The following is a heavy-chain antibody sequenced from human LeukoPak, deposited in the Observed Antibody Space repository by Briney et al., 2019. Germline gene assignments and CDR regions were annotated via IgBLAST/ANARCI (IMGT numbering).Heavy chain of an antibody. D-gene: IGHD3-16*02. Sequence: SETLSLTCTVSGGSISSGSYYWSWIRQPAGKGLEWIWRIYTSGSTNYNPSLKSRVTISVDTSKNQFSLKLSSVTAADTAVYYCARGLRKYDYVWGSYRYPDYWGQGTLVTVSS. V-gene: IGHV4-61*02. CDR1: GGSISSGSYY. CDR3: ARGLRKYDYVWGSYRYPDY. CDR2: IYTSGST. J-gene: IGHJ4*02.